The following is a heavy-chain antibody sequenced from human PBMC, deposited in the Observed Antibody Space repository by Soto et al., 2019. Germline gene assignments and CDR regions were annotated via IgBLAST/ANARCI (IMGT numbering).Heavy chain of an antibody. CDR2: ISSSSSTI. CDR3: AREEMATDN. Sequence: EVQLVESGGGLVQPGGSLRLSCAASGFTFSSYSMNWVRQAQGTGLEWVSYISSSSSTIYYADSVKGRFTISRDNAKNSLYLQMNRLRDEDTAVYYCAREEMATDNWGQGTLVTVSS. V-gene: IGHV3-48*02. D-gene: IGHD5-12*01. J-gene: IGHJ4*02. CDR1: GFTFSSYS.